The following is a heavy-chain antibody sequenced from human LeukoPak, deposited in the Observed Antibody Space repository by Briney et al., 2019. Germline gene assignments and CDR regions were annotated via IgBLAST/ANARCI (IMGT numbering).Heavy chain of an antibody. CDR2: IRSKAHGGTT. D-gene: IGHD3-3*01. Sequence: GGSLRLSCTASGFTFGDYAMSWFRQAPGKGLEWVGFIRSKAHGGTTEYAASVKGRFTISRDDSKSIAYLQMNSLKTEDTAVYYCTRGPNPNDFWSGYYDDYWGQGTLVTVSS. CDR3: TRGPNPNDFWSGYYDDY. J-gene: IGHJ4*02. CDR1: GFTFGDYA. V-gene: IGHV3-49*03.